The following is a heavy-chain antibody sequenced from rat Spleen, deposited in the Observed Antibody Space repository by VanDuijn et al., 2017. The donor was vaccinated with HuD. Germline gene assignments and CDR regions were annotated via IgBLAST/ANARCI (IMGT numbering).Heavy chain of an antibody. CDR3: ARTPYPQYFDY. CDR1: GYTFTTYD. Sequence: QVQLQQSGTELAKPGSSVKISCKASGYTFTTYDISWIKQTTGQGLEYIGYINSESGGTYYNKKFKDMATLTVDSSSSTAFMQLRSLTPEDTAVYYCARTPYPQYFDYWGQGVMVTVSS. V-gene: IGHV1-57*01. CDR2: INSESGGT. J-gene: IGHJ2*01. D-gene: IGHD3-4*01.